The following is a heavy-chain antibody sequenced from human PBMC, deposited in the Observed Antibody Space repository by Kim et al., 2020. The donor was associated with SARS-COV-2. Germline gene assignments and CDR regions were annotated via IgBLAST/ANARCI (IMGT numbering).Heavy chain of an antibody. V-gene: IGHV3-7*03. Sequence: VDSVEGRYTTSRDNAKNSLYLKMNRLRAEDTALYYCASEEPRYSGGFVYWGQGTLVTVSS. D-gene: IGHD3-10*01. CDR3: ASEEPRYSGGFVY. J-gene: IGHJ4*02.